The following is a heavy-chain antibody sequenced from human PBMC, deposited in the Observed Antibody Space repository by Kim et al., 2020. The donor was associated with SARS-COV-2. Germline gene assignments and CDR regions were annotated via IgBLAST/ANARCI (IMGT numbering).Heavy chain of an antibody. Sequence: GSVKGRFTVSRENAKNSLYLQMNSLRAGDTAVYYCARRGYYDFWSGPLDVWGQGTTVTVSS. D-gene: IGHD3-3*01. CDR3: ARRGYYDFWSGPLDV. J-gene: IGHJ6*02. V-gene: IGHV3-13*01.